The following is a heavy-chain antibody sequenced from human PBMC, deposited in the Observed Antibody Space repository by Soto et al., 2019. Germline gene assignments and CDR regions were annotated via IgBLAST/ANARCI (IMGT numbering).Heavy chain of an antibody. J-gene: IGHJ4*02. Sequence: QVQLVESGGGVVQPGRSLRLSCAASGFTFSSYAMHWVRQAPGKGLEWVAVISYDGSNKYYADSVKGRFTISRDNSKNTLYLQMISVRAEDTAVYYCARDAPYYYDSSCGGFDYWGQVSLVTVSS. CDR3: ARDAPYYYDSSCGGFDY. V-gene: IGHV3-30*14. CDR1: GFTFSSYA. CDR2: ISYDGSNK. D-gene: IGHD3-22*01.